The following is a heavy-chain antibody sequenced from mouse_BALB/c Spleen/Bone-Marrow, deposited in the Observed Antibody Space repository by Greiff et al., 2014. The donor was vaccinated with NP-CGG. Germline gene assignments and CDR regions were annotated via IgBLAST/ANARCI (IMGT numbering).Heavy chain of an antibody. V-gene: IGHV5-9-4*01. J-gene: IGHJ3*01. CDR2: ISSGGSYT. D-gene: IGHD1-1*01. CDR1: GFTFSTYA. Sequence: EVMVVESGGVLVKPGGSLKLSCAASGFTFSTYAMSWVRQSPEKRLEWVAEISSGGSYTYYPDTVTGRFTISRDNAKNTLYLEMSSLRSEDTAMYYCARDGYGSSDWGQGTLVTVSA. CDR3: ARDGYGSSD.